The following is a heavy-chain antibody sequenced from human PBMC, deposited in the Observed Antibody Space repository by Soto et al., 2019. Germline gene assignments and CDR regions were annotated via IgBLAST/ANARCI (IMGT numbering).Heavy chain of an antibody. D-gene: IGHD2-15*01. Sequence: QVQLVQSGIEVKNPGASVKVSCKASGYAFTSFGISWVRQAPGQGLEWMGWTVANNGYTKYAQNLQGRVTLITDTSTSTAYMELRSLMYDDTAVYYCASCSGGTCYASYASDIRGQGTMVTVSS. CDR1: GYAFTSFG. CDR2: TVANNGYT. J-gene: IGHJ3*02. V-gene: IGHV1-18*01. CDR3: ASCSGGTCYASYASDI.